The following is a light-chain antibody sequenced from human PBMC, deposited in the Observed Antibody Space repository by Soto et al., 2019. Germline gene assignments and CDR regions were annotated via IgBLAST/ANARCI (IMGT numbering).Light chain of an antibody. CDR2: ATS. V-gene: IGKV3-20*01. CDR1: QSVSSNY. J-gene: IGKJ2*03. CDR3: QQYGNSPRYS. Sequence: EIVLTQSPGTLSLSLGERATLSCRASQSVSSNYLAWYQQKPGQAPRLLIYATSSRVTGIPDRFSGSGSGTDFNLTISRLEPEDLAVYYCQQYGNSPRYSFGQGTKLEIK.